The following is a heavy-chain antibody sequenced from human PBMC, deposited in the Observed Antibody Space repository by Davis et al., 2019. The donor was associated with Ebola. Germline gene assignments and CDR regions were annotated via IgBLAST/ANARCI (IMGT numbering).Heavy chain of an antibody. J-gene: IGHJ4*02. CDR1: GFTFSSYG. CDR2: ISYDGSNK. D-gene: IGHD6-13*01. Sequence: GESLKISCAASGFTFSSYGMHWVRQAPGKGLEWVAVISYDGSNKYYADSVKGRFTISRDNSKNTLYLQMGSLRAEDMAVYYCARGGGTSIAATGTLGFWGQGTLVTVSS. CDR3: ARGGGTSIAATGTLGF. V-gene: IGHV3-30*03.